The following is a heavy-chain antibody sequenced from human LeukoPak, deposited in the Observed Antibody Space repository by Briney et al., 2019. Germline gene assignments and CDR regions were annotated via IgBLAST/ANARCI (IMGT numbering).Heavy chain of an antibody. D-gene: IGHD6-19*01. CDR3: ARSPIAVAGSEYFQH. Sequence: GGSLRLSCAASGFTFSNYAMSWVRQAPGEGLEWVAVISYDGSNKYYADSVKGRFTISRDNSKNTLYLQMNSLRAEDTAVYYCARSPIAVAGSEYFQHWGQGTLVTVSS. J-gene: IGHJ1*01. V-gene: IGHV3-30-3*01. CDR2: ISYDGSNK. CDR1: GFTFSNYA.